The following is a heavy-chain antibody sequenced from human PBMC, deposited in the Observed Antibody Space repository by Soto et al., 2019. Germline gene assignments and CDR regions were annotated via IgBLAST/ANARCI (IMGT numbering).Heavy chain of an antibody. Sequence: EARLVEAGGDLVQPGGSLRLSCAGSGFSFSSYELNWVRQAPGKGREWVSYISSSGSDTYYADSVKARFTISRDNDQNSLYLQMTGLRAEDTAIYYCASLSGSYGFDPWGQGTLVTVSS. D-gene: IGHD1-26*01. CDR1: GFSFSSYE. J-gene: IGHJ5*02. CDR3: ASLSGSYGFDP. CDR2: ISSSGSDT. V-gene: IGHV3-48*03.